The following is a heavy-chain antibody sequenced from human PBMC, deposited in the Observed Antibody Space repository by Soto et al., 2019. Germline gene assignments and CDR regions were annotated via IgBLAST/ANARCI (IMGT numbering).Heavy chain of an antibody. CDR2: IYYSGST. CDR1: GGSISSGDYY. J-gene: IGHJ6*02. Sequence: KPSETLSLTCTVSGGSISSGDYYWSWIRQPPGKGLEWIGHIYYSGSTYYNPSLKSRVTISVDTSKNQFSLKLSSVTAADTAVYYCAREGMITFGGVIEYYGRDVWGQGTTVTVSS. CDR3: AREGMITFGGVIEYYGRDV. V-gene: IGHV4-30-4*01. D-gene: IGHD3-16*01.